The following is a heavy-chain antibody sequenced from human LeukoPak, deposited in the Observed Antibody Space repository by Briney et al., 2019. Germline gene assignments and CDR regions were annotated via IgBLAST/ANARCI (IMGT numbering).Heavy chain of an antibody. CDR2: MSNDGNNK. CDR1: VFTFSNYE. V-gene: IGHV3-30*03. CDR3: ARDIRDPYDILTGYYWAFDY. J-gene: IGHJ4*02. D-gene: IGHD3-9*01. Sequence: QSVGSLRLSCAASVFTFSNYEMHWVPQAPGKGLEWVAVMSNDGNNKYYADSVKGRFTISRDNSKNTLYLQMNSLRAEDTAVYYCARDIRDPYDILTGYYWAFDYWGQGTLVTVSS.